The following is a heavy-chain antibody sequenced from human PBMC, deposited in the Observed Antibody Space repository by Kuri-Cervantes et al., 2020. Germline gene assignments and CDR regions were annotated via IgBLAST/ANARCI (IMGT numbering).Heavy chain of an antibody. D-gene: IGHD6-19*01. CDR3: ARGFQGYSSGWYVFFDI. J-gene: IGHJ3*02. V-gene: IGHV4-34*01. CDR1: GGSITVERW. CDR2: INHSGST. Sequence: SETLSLTCTVSGGSITVERWWSWVRQSPGKVLEWIGEINHSGSTNYNPSLKSRVTISVDPSKNQFSRKLCSVTAADTAVYYCARGFQGYSSGWYVFFDIWGQGTMVTVSS.